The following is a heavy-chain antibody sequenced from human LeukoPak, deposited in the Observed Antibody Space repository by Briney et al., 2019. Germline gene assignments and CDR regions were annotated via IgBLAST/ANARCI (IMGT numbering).Heavy chain of an antibody. CDR2: INPNSGGT. Sequence: ASVKVSCKASGYTFTGYYMHWVRQAPGQGLEWMGWINPNSGGTNYAQKFQGRVTMTRDTSISPAYMELSRLRSDDTAVYYCARGGPAAAGAMPWFHPWGHGALVTVSS. CDR1: GYTFTGYY. V-gene: IGHV1-2*02. J-gene: IGHJ5*02. D-gene: IGHD6-13*01. CDR3: ARGGPAAAGAMPWFHP.